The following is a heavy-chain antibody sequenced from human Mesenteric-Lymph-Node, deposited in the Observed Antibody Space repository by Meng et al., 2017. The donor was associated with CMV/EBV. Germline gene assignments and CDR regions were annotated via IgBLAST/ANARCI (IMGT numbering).Heavy chain of an antibody. J-gene: IGHJ6*02. CDR3: ARVTAAPGYSYYYGMDV. Sequence: GGSLRLSCAASGFTFSSYSMNWVRQAPGKGLEWISYISSSGSNIHYADSVKGRFTISRDNAKKSLYLQMNSLRAEDSAVYYCARVTAAPGYSYYYGMDVWGQGTTVTVSS. CDR2: ISSSGSNI. D-gene: IGHD6-25*01. V-gene: IGHV3-48*04. CDR1: GFTFSSYS.